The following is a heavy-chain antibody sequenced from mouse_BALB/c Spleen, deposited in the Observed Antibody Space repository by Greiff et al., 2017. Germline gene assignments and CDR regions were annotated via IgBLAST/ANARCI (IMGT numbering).Heavy chain of an antibody. J-gene: IGHJ4*01. CDR1: GYSITSDYA. Sequence: EVQLQQSGPGLVKPSQSLSLTCTVTGYSITSDYAWNWIRQFPGNKLEWMGYISYSGSTSYNPSLKSRISITRDTSKNQFFLQLNSVTTEDTATYYCASISSLIYYYAMDYWGQGTSVTVSS. CDR2: ISYSGST. CDR3: ASISSLIYYYAMDY. D-gene: IGHD2-4*01. V-gene: IGHV3-2*02.